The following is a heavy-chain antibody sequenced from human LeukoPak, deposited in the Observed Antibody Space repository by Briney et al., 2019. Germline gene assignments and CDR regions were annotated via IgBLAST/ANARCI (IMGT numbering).Heavy chain of an antibody. CDR1: GGTFSSYA. D-gene: IGHD4-17*01. CDR2: IIPIFGTA. V-gene: IGHV1-69*05. Sequence: SVKVSCKASGGTFSSYAISWVRRAPGQGLEWMGRIIPIFGTANYAQKFQGRVTITTDESTSTAYMELSSLRSEDTAVYYCARDPGYGDYGAFDIWGQGTMVTVSS. J-gene: IGHJ3*02. CDR3: ARDPGYGDYGAFDI.